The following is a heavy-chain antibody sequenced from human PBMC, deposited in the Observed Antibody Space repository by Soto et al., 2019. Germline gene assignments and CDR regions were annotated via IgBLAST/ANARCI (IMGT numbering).Heavy chain of an antibody. CDR1: GYSFTSYW. D-gene: IGHD3-10*01. V-gene: IGHV5-51*01. CDR3: AKDLPGELLPTCFDT. CDR2: IYPGDSDT. J-gene: IGHJ5*02. Sequence: PGESLKISCKGSGYSFTSYWIGWVRQMPEKGLEWMGIIYPGDSDTRYSPSFQGQVTISADNSRNTLYLQMSSLRAEDTALYFCAKDLPGELLPTCFDTWGQGILVTVSS.